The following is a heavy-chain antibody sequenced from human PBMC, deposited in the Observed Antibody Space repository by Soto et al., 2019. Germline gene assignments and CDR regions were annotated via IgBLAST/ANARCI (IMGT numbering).Heavy chain of an antibody. D-gene: IGHD2-21*01. Sequence: AAVKPSCNASGSTFSSYAISWVRQAPGQGLEWMGGIIPIFGTANYAQKFQGRVTITADESTSTAYMERSSPRSEDTAVYYYAMVMRLPPPEFSPFRAQRSFDL. CDR2: IIPIFGTA. CDR3: AMVMRLPPPEFSPFRAQRSFDL. J-gene: IGHJ2*01. CDR1: GSTFSSYA. V-gene: IGHV1-69*13.